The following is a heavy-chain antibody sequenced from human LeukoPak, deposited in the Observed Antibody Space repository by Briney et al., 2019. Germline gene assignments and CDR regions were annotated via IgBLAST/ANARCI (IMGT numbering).Heavy chain of an antibody. D-gene: IGHD5-24*01. J-gene: IGHJ4*02. Sequence: PRGSLRLSCVASGFTFSHYIMNWVRQAPGKGLEWISYIGISSGNTKYADSVKGRFTIFGDSAKKSLYLQMTRLRVEDTAVYYCARDYNYAFDNWGQGTLVTVSS. V-gene: IGHV3-48*04. CDR1: GFTFSHYI. CDR2: IGISSGNT. CDR3: ARDYNYAFDN.